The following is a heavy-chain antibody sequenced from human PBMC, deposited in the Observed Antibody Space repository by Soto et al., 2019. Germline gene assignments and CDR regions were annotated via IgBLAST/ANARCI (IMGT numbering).Heavy chain of an antibody. J-gene: IGHJ6*02. D-gene: IGHD3-10*01. Sequence: PGESLKISCKGSGYSFTIYWIGWVRQMPGKGLEWMGIIYPGDSDTRYSPSFQGQVTISADKSISTAYLQWSSLKASDTAMYYCARGSDRWFGELLPHYYYYGMDVWGQGTTVTVSS. CDR1: GYSFTIYW. V-gene: IGHV5-51*01. CDR2: IYPGDSDT. CDR3: ARGSDRWFGELLPHYYYYGMDV.